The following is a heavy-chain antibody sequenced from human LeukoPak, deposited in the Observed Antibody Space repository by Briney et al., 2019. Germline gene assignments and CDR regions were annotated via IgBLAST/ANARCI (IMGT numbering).Heavy chain of an antibody. V-gene: IGHV4-4*02. CDR2: VYHSGST. Sequence: SETLSLTCDVSGDSISGSNWKNWVRQPPGKGLEWIGGVYHSGSTNYNPSLKSRVTMSVDKSKNQFSLELRSVTAADTAVFYCVRRRYNYGFDSWGQGTWSPSPQ. CDR1: GDSISGSNW. J-gene: IGHJ4*02. D-gene: IGHD5-18*01. CDR3: VRRRYNYGFDS.